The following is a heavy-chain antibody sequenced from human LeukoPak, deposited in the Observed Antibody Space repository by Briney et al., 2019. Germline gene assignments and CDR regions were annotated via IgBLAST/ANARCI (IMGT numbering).Heavy chain of an antibody. D-gene: IGHD3-22*01. CDR3: ARGLNYGGSGYYFDS. J-gene: IGHJ4*02. CDR2: IRHSGST. Sequence: SQTLSLTCTVSGGSLTSDGYYWSWIRQPPGKGLEWIGHIRHSGSTHYNSSLKSRVTISIDRSENQVSLNLNSVTAADTAVYYCARGLNYGGSGYYFDSWGPGTLVTVSS. V-gene: IGHV4-30-2*01. CDR1: GGSLTSDGYY.